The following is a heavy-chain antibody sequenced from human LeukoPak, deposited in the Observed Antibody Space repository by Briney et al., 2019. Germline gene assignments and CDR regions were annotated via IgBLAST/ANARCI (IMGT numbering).Heavy chain of an antibody. CDR3: ARDPKNFYGHFDY. D-gene: IGHD2/OR15-2a*01. V-gene: IGHV3-7*05. CDR2: IKQDGSEK. Sequence: GGSLRLSCAASGFTFSSYWMSWVRQAPGKGLEWVANIKQDGSEKYYVDSVKGRFTISRDNAKNSLYLQMNSLRAEDTAVYYCARDPKNFYGHFDYWGQGTLVTISS. CDR1: GFTFSSYW. J-gene: IGHJ4*02.